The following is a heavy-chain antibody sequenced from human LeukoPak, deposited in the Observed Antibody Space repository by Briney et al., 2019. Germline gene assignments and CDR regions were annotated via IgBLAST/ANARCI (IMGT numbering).Heavy chain of an antibody. Sequence: GRSLRLSCAASGFTFSSYGMHWVRQAPGKGLEWAAVISYDGSNKYYADSVKGRFTISRDNSKNTLYLQMNSLRAEDTAVYYCAKDLELRYFDWLNYYYYGMDVWGQGTTVTVSS. CDR1: GFTFSSYG. CDR2: ISYDGSNK. J-gene: IGHJ6*02. CDR3: AKDLELRYFDWLNYYYYGMDV. D-gene: IGHD3-9*01. V-gene: IGHV3-30*18.